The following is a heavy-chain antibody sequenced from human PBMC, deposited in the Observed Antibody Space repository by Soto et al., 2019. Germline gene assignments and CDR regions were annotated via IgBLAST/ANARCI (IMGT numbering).Heavy chain of an antibody. Sequence: ASVKVSCKASGYTFTNFGISWVRQAPGQGLEWMGWISAYNGNTNYAQKLQGRVTMTTDTSTSTAYMELRSLRSDDTAVYYCARAPLGPANNRFDPWGQGTLVTVSS. CDR1: GYTFTNFG. V-gene: IGHV1-18*01. CDR2: ISAYNGNT. D-gene: IGHD2-2*01. J-gene: IGHJ5*02. CDR3: ARAPLGPANNRFDP.